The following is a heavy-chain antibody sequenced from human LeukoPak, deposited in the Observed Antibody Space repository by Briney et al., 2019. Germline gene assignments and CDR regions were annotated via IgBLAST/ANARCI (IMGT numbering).Heavy chain of an antibody. D-gene: IGHD3-10*01. CDR3: ARAMVRGTQTWYYYYMDV. CDR2: INPNSGGT. Sequence: ASVKVFRKASGYTFTGYYMHWVRQAPGQGLEWMGRINPNSGGTNYAQKFQGRVTMTRDTSISTAYMELSRLRSDDTAVYYCARAMVRGTQTWYYYYMDVWGKGTTVTVSS. V-gene: IGHV1-2*06. CDR1: GYTFTGYY. J-gene: IGHJ6*03.